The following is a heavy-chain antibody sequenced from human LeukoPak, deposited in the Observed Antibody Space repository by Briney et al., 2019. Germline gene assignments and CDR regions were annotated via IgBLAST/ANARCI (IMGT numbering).Heavy chain of an antibody. J-gene: IGHJ5*02. D-gene: IGHD6-13*01. V-gene: IGHV3-30*18. CDR2: ISYDGYSQ. CDR1: GFSCSNYG. CDR3: AKDLYSSGWYNYFDP. Sequence: PGGSLRLSCAASGFSCSNYGMHWVRQAPGKGLEWVAMISYDGYSQYYGDSVKGRFTISRDNSKNTIYLQMNSLRPEDSAMYYCAKDLYSSGWYNYFDPWGQGTQVTVSS.